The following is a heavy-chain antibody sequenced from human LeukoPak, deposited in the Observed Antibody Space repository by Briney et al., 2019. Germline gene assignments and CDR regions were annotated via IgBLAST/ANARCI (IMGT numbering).Heavy chain of an antibody. Sequence: PSETLSLTCAVYGGSFSGYYWSWIRQPPGKGLEWIREINHSGSTNYNPSLKSRVTISVDTSKNQFSLKLSSVTAADTAVYYCARVRQSSWGSYRHFDYWGQGTLVTVSS. D-gene: IGHD3-16*02. CDR2: INHSGST. J-gene: IGHJ4*02. CDR3: ARVRQSSWGSYRHFDY. CDR1: GGSFSGYY. V-gene: IGHV4-34*01.